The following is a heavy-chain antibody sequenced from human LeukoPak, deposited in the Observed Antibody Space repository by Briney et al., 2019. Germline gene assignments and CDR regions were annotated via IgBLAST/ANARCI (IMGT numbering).Heavy chain of an antibody. Sequence: ASVKVSCKASGYTFTSYYIHWVRQAPGQGLEWMGWINPNSGDTNYAQKFQGRVTMTRDTSISTAYMELSRLRSDDTAVYYCAKDGGRGYNYGLYYFDYWGQGTLVTVSS. V-gene: IGHV1-2*02. CDR1: GYTFTSYY. CDR2: INPNSGDT. CDR3: AKDGGRGYNYGLYYFDY. J-gene: IGHJ4*02. D-gene: IGHD5-18*01.